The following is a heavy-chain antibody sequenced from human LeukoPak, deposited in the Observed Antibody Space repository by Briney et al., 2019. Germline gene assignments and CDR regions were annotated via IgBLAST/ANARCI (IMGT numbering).Heavy chain of an antibody. Sequence: SETLSLTCAVYGGSFSGYYWSWIRQPPGKGLEWIGEINHSGSTNYNPSLKSRVTISVDTSKIQFSLKLSSVTAADTAVYYCASLGAAGYYFDYWGQGTLVTVSS. D-gene: IGHD6-13*01. CDR1: GGSFSGYY. CDR3: ASLGAAGYYFDY. CDR2: INHSGST. J-gene: IGHJ4*02. V-gene: IGHV4-34*01.